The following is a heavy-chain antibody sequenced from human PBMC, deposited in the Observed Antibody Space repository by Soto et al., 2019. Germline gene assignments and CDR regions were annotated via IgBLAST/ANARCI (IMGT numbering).Heavy chain of an antibody. Sequence: PGGSVRLSCSASGFTFSSYNMNWVRQAPGKGLEWVSYISGTGNTIYYADSVKSRFTISRDSAKNSLYLQMNSLRDEDTAVYYCARGPNYYLWYFDYWGQGALVTVSS. CDR3: ARGPNYYLWYFDY. CDR2: ISGTGNTI. V-gene: IGHV3-48*02. D-gene: IGHD3-3*01. CDR1: GFTFSSYN. J-gene: IGHJ4*02.